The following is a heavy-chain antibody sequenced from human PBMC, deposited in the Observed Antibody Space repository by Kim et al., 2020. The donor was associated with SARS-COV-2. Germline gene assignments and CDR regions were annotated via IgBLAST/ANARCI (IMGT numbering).Heavy chain of an antibody. CDR3: AAGGAAADKRVVGYYYYGMDV. D-gene: IGHD6-13*01. CDR1: GFTFSSYG. J-gene: IGHJ6*02. CDR2: IWYDGSNK. Sequence: GGSLRLSCAASGFTFSSYGMHWVRQAPGKGLEWVAVIWYDGSNKYYADSVKGRFTISRDNSKNTLYLQMNSLRAEDTAVYYCAAGGAAADKRVVGYYYYGMDVWGQGTTVTVSS. V-gene: IGHV3-33*01.